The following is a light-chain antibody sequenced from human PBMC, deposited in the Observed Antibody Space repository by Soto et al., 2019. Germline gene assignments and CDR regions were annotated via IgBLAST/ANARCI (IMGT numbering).Light chain of an antibody. Sequence: DIVLTQSPDSLAVSLGERATINCKSSQSVLFSSNNKDFLAWYQQKPGQSPRLLIYWASTRQSRVPDRFSGRGPGRDSTLPISSLQHEDVAVYYCHKYISHPLTFGGGPKVEIK. CDR1: QSVLFSSNNKDF. CDR2: WAS. CDR3: HKYISHPLT. J-gene: IGKJ4*01. V-gene: IGKV4-1*01.